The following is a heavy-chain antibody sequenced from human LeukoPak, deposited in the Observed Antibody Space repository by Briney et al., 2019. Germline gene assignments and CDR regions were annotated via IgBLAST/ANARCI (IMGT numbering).Heavy chain of an antibody. CDR1: GFTFSSYS. J-gene: IGHJ4*02. CDR2: ISSSSSYI. CDR3: ARDSSPADYDILTGYYPRAHYFDY. D-gene: IGHD3-9*01. Sequence: GGSLRLSCAASGFTFSSYSMNWVRQAPGKGLEWVSSISSSSSYIYYADSVKGRFTISRDNAKNSLYLQMNSLRAEDTAVYYCARDSSPADYDILTGYYPRAHYFDYWGQGTLVTVSS. V-gene: IGHV3-21*01.